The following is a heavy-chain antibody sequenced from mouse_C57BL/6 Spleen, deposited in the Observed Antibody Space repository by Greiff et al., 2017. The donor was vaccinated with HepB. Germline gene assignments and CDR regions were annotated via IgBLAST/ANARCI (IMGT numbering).Heavy chain of an antibody. CDR1: GYTFTDYY. D-gene: IGHD3-2*02. Sequence: EVQLVESGPVLVKPGASVKMSCKASGYTFTDYYMNWVKQSHGKSLEWIGVINPYNGGSSYNQKFKGKATLTVDKSSSTAYMELNSLTSEDSAVYYCARGGQLRPLDYWGQGTTLTVSS. CDR3: ARGGQLRPLDY. V-gene: IGHV1-19*01. CDR2: INPYNGGS. J-gene: IGHJ2*01.